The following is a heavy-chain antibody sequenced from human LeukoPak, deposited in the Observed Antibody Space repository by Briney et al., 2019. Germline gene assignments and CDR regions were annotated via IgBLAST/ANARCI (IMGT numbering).Heavy chain of an antibody. V-gene: IGHV1-69*13. CDR3: AKLRYSYGSFDY. D-gene: IGHD5-18*01. CDR2: IIPIFGTA. CDR1: AGTFSSYA. Sequence: SVKVSCKASAGTFSSYAISWVRQAPGQGLEWMGGIIPIFGTANYAQKFQGRVTITADESTSTAYMELSSLRSEDTAVYYCAKLRYSYGSFDYWGQGTLVTVSS. J-gene: IGHJ4*02.